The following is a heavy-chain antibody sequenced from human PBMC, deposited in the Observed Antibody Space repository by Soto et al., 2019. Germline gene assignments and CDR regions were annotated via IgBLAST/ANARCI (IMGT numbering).Heavy chain of an antibody. D-gene: IGHD2-21*02. V-gene: IGHV1-46*02. CDR2: IHPSGGGT. J-gene: IGHJ4*02. CDR3: ARGGHIAVVTASFDY. Sequence: QVQLVQSGAEVKKPGASVKVSCKPSGYTFNTYYLHWVRQAPGQALEWMGVIHPSGGGTTYAQKFLGRVTVTRDTSTSTVFMELSRLRSDDTAVYYCARGGHIAVVTASFDYWGQGTLVTVSS. CDR1: GYTFNTYY.